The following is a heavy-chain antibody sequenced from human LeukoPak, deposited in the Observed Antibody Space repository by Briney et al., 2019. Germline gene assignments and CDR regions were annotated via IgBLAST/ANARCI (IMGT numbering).Heavy chain of an antibody. CDR2: IKEDGSEA. V-gene: IGHV3-7*01. J-gene: IGHJ4*02. CDR3: ATDHDYDTTAYRPFAY. Sequence: GGSLRLSXAASGFTFSNCWMTWAGQAPGRGLEWVANIKEDGSEAYYVDSVKGRFTVSRDNAENSLYLQMNSLRAEDTAIYYCATDHDYDTTAYRPFAYWGQGILVTVSS. D-gene: IGHD3-22*01. CDR1: GFTFSNCW.